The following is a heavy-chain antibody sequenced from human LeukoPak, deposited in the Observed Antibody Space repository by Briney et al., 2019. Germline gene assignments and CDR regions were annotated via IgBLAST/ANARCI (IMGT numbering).Heavy chain of an antibody. CDR1: GFTFTSYG. Sequence: GGSLKLSCEASGFTFTSYGIHWVRQAPGQGPEWVGGISYDGSNKYYADSVKGRFTISRDNSKNTLYLQMNSLRAEDTAVYYCARDLRSSGWYPHWFDPWGQGTLVTVSS. CDR3: ARDLRSSGWYPHWFDP. J-gene: IGHJ5*02. D-gene: IGHD6-19*01. CDR2: ISYDGSNK. V-gene: IGHV3-30*01.